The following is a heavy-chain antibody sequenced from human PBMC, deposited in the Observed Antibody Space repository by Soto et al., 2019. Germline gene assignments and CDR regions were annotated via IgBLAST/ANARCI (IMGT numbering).Heavy chain of an antibody. J-gene: IGHJ6*02. V-gene: IGHV4-34*01. D-gene: IGHD3-22*01. CDR1: GGSFSGYC. CDR3: ARGQNDSGMDV. Sequence: PSETLSLTCAVYGGSFSGYCWSWIRQPPGKGLEWIGEINHSGRTNYNPSLKSRVNISVDTSKNQLSLKLSSVTAADTAVYYCARGQNDSGMDVWGQGTTVTVSS. CDR2: INHSGRT.